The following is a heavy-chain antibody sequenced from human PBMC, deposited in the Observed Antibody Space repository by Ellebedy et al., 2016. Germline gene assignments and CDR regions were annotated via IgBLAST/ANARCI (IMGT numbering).Heavy chain of an antibody. CDR1: GLTVSSAY. CDR2: TSPGGDT. V-gene: IGHV3-53*01. CDR3: ANSGYSYAWGH. J-gene: IGHJ4*02. D-gene: IGHD5-18*01. Sequence: GGSLRLSCAASGLTVSSAYISWFRRPPGRGPEWVSMTSPGGDTHYGDSVRGRFTMSRDNSKNTLYLQMNRLTAEDTAVYFCANSGYSYAWGHWGQGTLVTVSS.